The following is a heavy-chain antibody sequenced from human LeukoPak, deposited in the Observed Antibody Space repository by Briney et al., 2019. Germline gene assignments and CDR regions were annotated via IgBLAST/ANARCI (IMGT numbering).Heavy chain of an antibody. V-gene: IGHV3-43*02. J-gene: IGHJ4*02. Sequence: PGGSLRLSCVASGLPIGDFAMHWVRQAPGKGLEWVSLISGDGVSTFYADSVKGRFSISRDNSKNSLSLEMNSLRTEDTAMCYCARESGKFDYWGQGTLVAVSS. CDR1: GLPIGDFA. CDR3: ARESGKFDY. CDR2: ISGDGVST.